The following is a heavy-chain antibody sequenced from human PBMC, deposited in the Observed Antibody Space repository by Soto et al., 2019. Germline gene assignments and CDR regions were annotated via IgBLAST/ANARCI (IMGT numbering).Heavy chain of an antibody. Sequence: VQLVESGGGLLQPGGSLRLSCAASGFTFSSYDMHWVRQATGKGLEWVSAIGTAGDTYYPGSVKGRFTISRENAKNSLYLQMISLRAEDTAVYYCARGNCSGGSCPYYFDYWGPGTLVTVSS. CDR1: GFTFSSYD. J-gene: IGHJ4*02. CDR3: ARGNCSGGSCPYYFDY. V-gene: IGHV3-13*01. CDR2: IGTAGDT. D-gene: IGHD2-15*01.